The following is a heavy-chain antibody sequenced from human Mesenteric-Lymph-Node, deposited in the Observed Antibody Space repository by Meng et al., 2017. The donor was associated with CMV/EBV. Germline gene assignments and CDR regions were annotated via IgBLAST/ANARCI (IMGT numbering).Heavy chain of an antibody. V-gene: IGHV1-2*02. D-gene: IGHD2-8*01. CDR1: YTFSDYY. CDR3: VVGYCTNGVCYGYYFDY. J-gene: IGHJ4*02. CDR2: INANSGGT. Sequence: YTFSDYYMHWVRQAPGQGREWMGWINANSGGTDHAQKFQGRVTMTRDTSISTAYMELSGLRSDDTAVYYCVVGYCTNGVCYGYYFDYWGQGTLVTVSS.